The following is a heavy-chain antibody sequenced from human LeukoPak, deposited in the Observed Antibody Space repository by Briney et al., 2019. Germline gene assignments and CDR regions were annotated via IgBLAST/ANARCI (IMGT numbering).Heavy chain of an antibody. CDR3: ARDQITNYYDSSGYYEYFDL. CDR1: VGTFSRYA. V-gene: IGHV1-69*13. D-gene: IGHD3-22*01. J-gene: IGHJ2*01. CDR2: SIPIFGTE. Sequence: SVKVSCKASVGTFSRYAISWVRQAPGQELEWMGGSIPIFGTENYAQKFQGRVTITADESTSTAYMELSSLRSEDTAVYYCARDQITNYYDSSGYYEYFDLWGRGTLVTVSS.